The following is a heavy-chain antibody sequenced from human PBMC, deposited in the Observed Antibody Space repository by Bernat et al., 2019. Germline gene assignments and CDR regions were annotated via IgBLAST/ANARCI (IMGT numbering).Heavy chain of an antibody. J-gene: IGHJ4*02. CDR3: AKLHPSSSGWYGQVDY. Sequence: EVQLLESGGGLVQPGGSLRLSCAASGFTFSSYAMSWVRQAPGKGLEWVSAISGSGGSTYYADSVKGRFTISRDNSKNTLYLQMNSLRAEDTAVYYCAKLHPSSSGWYGQVDYWGQGTLVTVSS. V-gene: IGHV3-23*01. CDR1: GFTFSSYA. CDR2: ISGSGGST. D-gene: IGHD6-19*01.